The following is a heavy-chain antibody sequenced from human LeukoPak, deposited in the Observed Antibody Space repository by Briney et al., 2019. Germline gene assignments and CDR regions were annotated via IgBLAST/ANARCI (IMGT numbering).Heavy chain of an antibody. Sequence: SETLSLTCTVSGGSISSSSYYWGWIRQPPGKGLEWIGSIYYSGSTYYNPSLKSRVTISVDTSKNQFSLKVSSVTAADTAVYYCARVQNYYDSSGYYYPDYWGQGTLVTVSS. CDR1: GGSISSSSYY. CDR2: IYYSGST. V-gene: IGHV4-39*01. J-gene: IGHJ4*02. D-gene: IGHD3-22*01. CDR3: ARVQNYYDSSGYYYPDY.